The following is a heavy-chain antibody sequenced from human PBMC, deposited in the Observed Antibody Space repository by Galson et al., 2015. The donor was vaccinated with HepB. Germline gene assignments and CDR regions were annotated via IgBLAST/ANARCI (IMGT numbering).Heavy chain of an antibody. CDR3: ARWEGAQPYYYDLNV. J-gene: IGHJ6*02. V-gene: IGHV1-46*01. CDR2: INPSGGST. Sequence: SVKVSCKASGYTFTNYYVHWVRQAPGQGLEWMGIINPSGGSTSYAQKFQGRVTMTRDMSTRTVYMELSSLRSEDTALYYCARWEGAQPYYYDLNVWGQGTTVTVSS. D-gene: IGHD1-1*01. CDR1: GYTFTNYY.